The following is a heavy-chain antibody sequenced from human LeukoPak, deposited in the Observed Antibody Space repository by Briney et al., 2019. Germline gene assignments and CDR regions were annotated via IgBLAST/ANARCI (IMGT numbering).Heavy chain of an antibody. J-gene: IGHJ4*02. CDR3: ARDGGLDY. CDR1: GGSFSGYY. D-gene: IGHD3-16*01. V-gene: IGHV4-34*09. CDR2: IYYSGST. Sequence: SETLSLTCAVYGGSFSGYYWSWIRQPPGKGLEWIGYIYYSGSTYYNPSLKSRVTISVDTSKNQFSLKLSSVTAADTAVYYCARDGGLDYWGQGTLVTVSS.